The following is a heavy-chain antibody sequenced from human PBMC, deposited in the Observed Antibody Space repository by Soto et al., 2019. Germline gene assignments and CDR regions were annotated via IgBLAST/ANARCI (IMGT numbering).Heavy chain of an antibody. Sequence: SVKVSCKASGGTFSSYAISWVRQAPGQGLEWMGGIIPIFGTANYAQKFQGRVTITADESTSTAYMELSSLRSEDTAVYYCARDPVAAAGRYYYYYYGMDVWGQGTTVTVSS. CDR1: GGTFSSYA. V-gene: IGHV1-69*13. CDR2: IIPIFGTA. CDR3: ARDPVAAAGRYYYYYYGMDV. D-gene: IGHD6-13*01. J-gene: IGHJ6*02.